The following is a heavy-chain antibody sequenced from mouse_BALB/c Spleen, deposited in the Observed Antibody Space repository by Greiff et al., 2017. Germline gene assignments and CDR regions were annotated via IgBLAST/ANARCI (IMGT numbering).Heavy chain of an antibody. J-gene: IGHJ4*01. CDR3: ASLTTVDAMDY. Sequence: EVKLMESGAELVKPGASVKLSCTASGFNIKDTYMHWVKQRPEQGLEWIGRIDPANGNTKYDPKFQGKATITADTSSNTAYLQLSSLTSEDTAVYYCASLTTVDAMDYWGQGTSVTVSA. V-gene: IGHV14-3*02. CDR1: GFNIKDTY. CDR2: IDPANGNT. D-gene: IGHD1-1*01.